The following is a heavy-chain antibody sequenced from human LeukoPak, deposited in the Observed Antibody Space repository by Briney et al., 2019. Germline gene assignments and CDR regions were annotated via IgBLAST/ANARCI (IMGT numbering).Heavy chain of an antibody. D-gene: IGHD3-3*01. CDR1: GFTFSSYS. CDR3: AQIPFRSGDYHFDY. J-gene: IGHJ4*02. V-gene: IGHV3-23*01. Sequence: GGSLRLSCAASGFTFSSYSMSWVRQTPGKGLEWVSTISGSGASTYYADSVKGRFTVSRDNSKNTLHLQMKSLRAADTAVYYCAQIPFRSGDYHFDYWGQGTLLTVSS. CDR2: ISGSGAST.